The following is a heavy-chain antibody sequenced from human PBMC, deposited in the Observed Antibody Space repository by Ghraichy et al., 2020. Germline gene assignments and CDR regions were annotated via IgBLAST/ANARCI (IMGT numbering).Heavy chain of an antibody. D-gene: IGHD3-3*01. CDR2: IYYSGST. Sequence: SETLSLTCTVSGGSISSGGYYWSWIRQHPGKGLEWIGYIYYSGSTYYNPSLKSRVTISVDTSKNQFSLKLSSVTAADTAVYYCARSFTIFGVVTNFDYWGQGTLVTVSS. V-gene: IGHV4-31*03. CDR1: GGSISSGGYY. CDR3: ARSFTIFGVVTNFDY. J-gene: IGHJ4*02.